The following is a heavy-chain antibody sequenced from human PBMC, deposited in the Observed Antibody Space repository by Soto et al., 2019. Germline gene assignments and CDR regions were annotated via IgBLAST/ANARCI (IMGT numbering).Heavy chain of an antibody. CDR3: VRSLPALGPYYQLGRAV. D-gene: IGHD2-2*01. CDR1: GGSFSGYY. J-gene: IGHJ6*02. V-gene: IGHV4-34*01. CDR2: NNHSGST. Sequence: SETLSLTCAVYGGSFSGYYWSWIRQPPGKGLEWIGENNHSGSTNFNPSLKSGVSLSIDASENKNQFSLQLTSVTAADGAFFFFVRSLPALGPYYQLGRAVWGQGPRVTFPS.